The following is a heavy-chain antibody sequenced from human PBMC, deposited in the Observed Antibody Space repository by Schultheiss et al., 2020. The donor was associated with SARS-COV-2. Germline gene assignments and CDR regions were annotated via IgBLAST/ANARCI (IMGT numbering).Heavy chain of an antibody. V-gene: IGHV1-2*06. J-gene: IGHJ4*02. Sequence: ASVKVSCKASGYTFTGYYMHWVRQAPGQGLEWMGRINPNSGGTNYAQKFQGRVTMTRDTSISTAYMEMSRLISDATAVYYCARQGVGSKSDYWGQGTLVTVSS. CDR3: ARQGVGSKSDY. CDR2: INPNSGGT. CDR1: GYTFTGYY. D-gene: IGHD1-26*01.